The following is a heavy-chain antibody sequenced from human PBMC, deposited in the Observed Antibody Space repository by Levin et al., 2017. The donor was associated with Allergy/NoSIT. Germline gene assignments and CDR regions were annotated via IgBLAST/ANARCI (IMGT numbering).Heavy chain of an antibody. Sequence: MAGGSLRLSCAASGFTFSGYTMHWVRQAPGKGLEWVSSIRSAGTYIHYADSVKGRFTISRDNVNNSVSLEMTSLRAEDTALYYCARGGGSQKGGLDVWGQGTTVTVSS. CDR2: IRSAGTYI. V-gene: IGHV3-21*01. CDR3: ARGGGSQKGGLDV. J-gene: IGHJ6*02. CDR1: GFTFSGYT. D-gene: IGHD3-10*01.